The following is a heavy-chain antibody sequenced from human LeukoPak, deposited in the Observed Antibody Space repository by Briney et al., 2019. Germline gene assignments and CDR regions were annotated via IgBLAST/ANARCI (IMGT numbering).Heavy chain of an antibody. CDR3: GRDPKLGIRGYTYGYIDF. Sequence: ASVTVSCKTSGYTFTTYAISWLRQSPGQGLEWMGWINSNTGNPTYAQGFFTGRYVFSLDTSVNTAYLQITGLTADDTAVYYCGRDPKLGIRGYTYGYIDFWGQGTLVTVAS. D-gene: IGHD5-18*01. V-gene: IGHV7-4-1*02. J-gene: IGHJ4*02. CDR1: GYTFTTYA. CDR2: INSNTGNP.